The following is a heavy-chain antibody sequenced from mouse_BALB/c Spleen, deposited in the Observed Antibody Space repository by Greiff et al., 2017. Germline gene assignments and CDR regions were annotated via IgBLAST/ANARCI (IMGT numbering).Heavy chain of an antibody. CDR3: ARITTAPYYAMDY. D-gene: IGHD1-2*01. Sequence: EVQLQQSGAELVQPGASVKLSCTASGFNIKDTYMHWVKQRPEQGLEWIGRIDPANGNTKYDPKFQGKATITADTSSNTAYLQLSSLTSEDTAVYYCARITTAPYYAMDYWGQGTSVTVSA. CDR2: IDPANGNT. J-gene: IGHJ4*01. V-gene: IGHV14-3*02. CDR1: GFNIKDTY.